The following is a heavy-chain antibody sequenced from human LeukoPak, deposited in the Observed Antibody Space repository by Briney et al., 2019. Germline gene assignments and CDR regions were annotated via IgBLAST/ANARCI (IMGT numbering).Heavy chain of an antibody. D-gene: IGHD2-2*01. CDR2: INHSGST. CDR1: GGSFSGYY. Sequence: PSETLSLTCAVYGGSFSGYYWSWIGQPPGKGLEWIGEINHSGSTNYNPSLKSRVTISVDTSKNQFSLKLSSVTAADTAVYYCARNGCSSTSCYYYYYYGMDVWGQGPTVTVSS. CDR3: ARNGCSSTSCYYYYYYGMDV. J-gene: IGHJ6*02. V-gene: IGHV4-34*01.